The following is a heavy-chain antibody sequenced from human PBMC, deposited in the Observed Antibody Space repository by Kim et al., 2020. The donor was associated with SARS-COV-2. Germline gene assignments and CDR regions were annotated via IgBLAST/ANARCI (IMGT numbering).Heavy chain of an antibody. Sequence: ETLSLTCTVSGGSVSSGSYYWSWIRQPPGKGLEWIGYIYYSGSTNYNPSLKSRVTISVDTSKNQFSLKLSSVTAADTAVYYCAREEIVPAAYFDYWGQGTLVTVSS. CDR3: AREEIVPAAYFDY. CDR1: GGSVSSGSYY. CDR2: IYYSGST. D-gene: IGHD2-2*01. V-gene: IGHV4-61*01. J-gene: IGHJ4*02.